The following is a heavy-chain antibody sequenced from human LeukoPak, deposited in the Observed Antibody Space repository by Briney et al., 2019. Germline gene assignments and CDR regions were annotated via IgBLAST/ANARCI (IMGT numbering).Heavy chain of an antibody. J-gene: IGHJ5*02. CDR3: ARLWFGQTYNWFDP. V-gene: IGHV3-11*01. CDR2: ISSSGSTI. Sequence: KPGGSLRLSCAASGFTFSDYYMSWIRQAPGKGLEWVSYISSSGSTIHYADSVKGRFTISRDNAKNSLYLQMNGLRAEDTAVYYCARLWFGQTYNWFDPWGQGTLVTVSS. CDR1: GFTFSDYY. D-gene: IGHD3-10*01.